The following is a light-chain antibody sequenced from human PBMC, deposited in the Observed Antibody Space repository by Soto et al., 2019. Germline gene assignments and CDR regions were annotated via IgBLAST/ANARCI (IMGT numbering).Light chain of an antibody. Sequence: IVMAQTPLSLTVTPGEPASISCRSSPIMLDSDDGNSYLDWYLQRPGQSRQLMIYTRSYRASGVPERFSGSGSGTEYTLKIRRVEAEDVGVYYCMQRIESPLTCGGGTRVEIK. CDR2: TRS. J-gene: IGKJ4*01. CDR3: MQRIESPLT. V-gene: IGKV2-40*01. CDR1: PIMLDSDDGNSY.